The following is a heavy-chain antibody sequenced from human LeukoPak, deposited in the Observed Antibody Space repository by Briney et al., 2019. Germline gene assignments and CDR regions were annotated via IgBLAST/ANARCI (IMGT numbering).Heavy chain of an antibody. CDR1: GYTFTNYY. CDR2: INLSGGST. J-gene: IGHJ4*02. Sequence: ASVKVSCKASGYTFTNYYMHWVRQAPGQGLEWMGIINLSGGSTSYAQKFQGRVTMTRDMSTSTVYMELSSLRSDDTAVYYCAKDWEYCSGGSCRTYGGLDYWGQGTLVTVSS. CDR3: AKDWEYCSGGSCRTYGGLDY. V-gene: IGHV1-46*01. D-gene: IGHD2-15*01.